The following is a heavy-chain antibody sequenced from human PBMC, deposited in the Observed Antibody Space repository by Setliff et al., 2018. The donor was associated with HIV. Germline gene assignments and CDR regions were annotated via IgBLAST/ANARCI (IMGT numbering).Heavy chain of an antibody. D-gene: IGHD1-7*01. V-gene: IGHV4-39*01. CDR2: ISDSGTT. CDR3: ARRNWNYGTVYPFDI. Sequence: PSETLSLTCTVSGSSISSGRYFWGWIRLVPGRGLEWIGSISDSGTTFYKPSLKSRVAISVDTSKKQFSLNLSSATAADTAVYYCARRNWNYGTVYPFDIWGQGTMVTVSS. CDR1: GSSISSGRYF. J-gene: IGHJ3*02.